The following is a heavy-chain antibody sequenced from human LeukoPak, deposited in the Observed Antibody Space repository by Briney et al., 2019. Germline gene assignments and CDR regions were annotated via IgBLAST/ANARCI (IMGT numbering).Heavy chain of an antibody. J-gene: IGHJ4*02. Sequence: GGSESLFCAASGFTFSSYRLNWVSQAPGKGLEWVSSISSSSSYIYYADSVKGRFTISRDNSKNTLYLQMNSLRAEDTAVYYCASENDYWGQGTLVTVSS. CDR3: ASENDY. CDR2: ISSSSSYI. CDR1: GFTFSSYR. V-gene: IGHV3-21*01.